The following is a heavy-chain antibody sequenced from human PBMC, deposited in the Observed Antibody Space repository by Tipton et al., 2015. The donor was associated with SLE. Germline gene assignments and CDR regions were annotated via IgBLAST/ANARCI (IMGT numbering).Heavy chain of an antibody. CDR1: GGSISSYY. V-gene: IGHV4-4*07. D-gene: IGHD3-22*01. Sequence: TLSLTCTVSGGSISSYYWCWIRQPAGKGLEWIGSIYHSGSTYYNPSLKSRVTISVDTSKNQFSLKLSSVTAADTAVYYCARIVVVLKTGYFQHWGQGTLVTVSS. CDR2: IYHSGST. CDR3: ARIVVVLKTGYFQH. J-gene: IGHJ1*01.